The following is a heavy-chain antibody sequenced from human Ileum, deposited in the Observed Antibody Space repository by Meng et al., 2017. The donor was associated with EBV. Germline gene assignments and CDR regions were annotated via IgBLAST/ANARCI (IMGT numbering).Heavy chain of an antibody. V-gene: IGHV4-4*02. CDR1: GGSISSSNW. J-gene: IGHJ4*02. D-gene: IGHD6-13*01. Sequence: QVQRQEQGPGLVKPSGTLSPTCAVSGGSISSSNWWRWVRQPPGKGLERIGEIYHSGSTNYNPSLKSRVTISVDKSKNQFSLKLSSVTAADTAVYYCAREVAAAGGFDYWGQGTLVTVSS. CDR3: AREVAAAGGFDY. CDR2: IYHSGST.